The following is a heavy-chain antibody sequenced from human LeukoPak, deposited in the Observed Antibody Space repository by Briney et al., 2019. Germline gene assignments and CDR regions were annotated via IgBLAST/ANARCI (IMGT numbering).Heavy chain of an antibody. CDR3: ARVTVPAAIKTYYYYYYMDV. CDR1: GYTFTSYG. V-gene: IGHV1-18*01. CDR2: ISAYNGNT. D-gene: IGHD2-2*01. Sequence: GASVKVSCKASGYTFTSYGISWVRQAPGQGLEWMGWISAYNGNTNYAQKLQGRVTMTTDTSTGTAYMELRSLRSDDTAVYYCARVTVPAAIKTYYYYYYMDVWGKGTTVTVSS. J-gene: IGHJ6*03.